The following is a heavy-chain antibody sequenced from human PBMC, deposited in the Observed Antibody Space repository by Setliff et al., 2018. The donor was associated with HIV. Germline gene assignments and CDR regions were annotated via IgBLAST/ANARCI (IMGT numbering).Heavy chain of an antibody. Sequence: PSETLSLTCTVSGGSISSGSHYWNWVRQSAGKGLEWIGRIYGSGSTNYNPSLESRVTMSVDTSKNQVSLKLNSVTAADAAVYYCARVVPEVVYGAYWFDPWGQGTLVTVSS. CDR3: ARVVPEVVYGAYWFDP. CDR2: IYGSGST. V-gene: IGHV4-61*02. D-gene: IGHD4-17*01. CDR1: GGSISSGSHY. J-gene: IGHJ5*02.